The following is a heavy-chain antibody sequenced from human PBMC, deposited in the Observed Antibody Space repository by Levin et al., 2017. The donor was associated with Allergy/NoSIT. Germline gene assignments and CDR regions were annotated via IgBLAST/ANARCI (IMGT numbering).Heavy chain of an antibody. J-gene: IGHJ3*02. Sequence: SETLSLTCAVYGGSFSGYYWSWIRQPPGKGLEWIGEINHSGSTNYNPSLKSRVTISVDTSKNQFSLKLSSVTAADTAVYYCAPRLRPRGAFDIWGQGTMVTVSS. V-gene: IGHV4-34*01. CDR2: INHSGST. CDR3: APRLRPRGAFDI. CDR1: GGSFSGYY. D-gene: IGHD3-16*01.